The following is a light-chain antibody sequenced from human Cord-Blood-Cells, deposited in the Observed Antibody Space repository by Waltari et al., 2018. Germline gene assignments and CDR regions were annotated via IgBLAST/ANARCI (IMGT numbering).Light chain of an antibody. CDR1: QDISKY. CDR2: DAS. CDR3: QQYDNLPLT. Sequence: DIQMTQSPSSLSASVGDRVTITCQASQDISKYLNWYQQKPGKAPKRLIYDASNLETGVPSRFSGSGSGTDFTFTISSLHPEYIASYYCQQYDNLPLTFGGGTKVEIK. J-gene: IGKJ4*01. V-gene: IGKV1-33*01.